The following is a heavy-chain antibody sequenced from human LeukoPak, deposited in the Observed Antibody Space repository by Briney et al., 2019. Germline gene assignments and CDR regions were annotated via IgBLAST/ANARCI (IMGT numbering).Heavy chain of an antibody. V-gene: IGHV1-8*02. CDR1: GYTFTSYG. J-gene: IGHJ3*02. D-gene: IGHD4-23*01. CDR3: ARDLNYGGNPALDAFDI. Sequence: GASVKVSCKASGYTFTSYGISWVRQAPGQGLEWMGWMNPNSGNTGYAQKFQGRVTMTRNTSISTAYMELSSLRSEDTAVYYCARDLNYGGNPALDAFDIWGQGTMVTVSS. CDR2: MNPNSGNT.